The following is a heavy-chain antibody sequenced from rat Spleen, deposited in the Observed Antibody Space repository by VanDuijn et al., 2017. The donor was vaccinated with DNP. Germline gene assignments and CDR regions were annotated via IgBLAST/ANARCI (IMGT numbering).Heavy chain of an antibody. D-gene: IGHD4-3*01. CDR1: GFTFSDYY. J-gene: IGHJ3*01. V-gene: IGHV5-7*01. CDR3: ARWGLGVGFAY. Sequence: EVLLVESDGGLVQPGRSLKLSCAVSGFTFSDYYMAWVRQAPAKGLEWVATISYDGSSTYYRDSLKGRFTISRDNAKSTLYLQMDSLRSEDTATYFCARWGLGVGFAYWGQGTLVTVSS. CDR2: ISYDGSST.